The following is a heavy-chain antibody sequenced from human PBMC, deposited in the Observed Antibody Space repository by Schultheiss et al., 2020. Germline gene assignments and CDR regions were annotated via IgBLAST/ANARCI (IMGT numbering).Heavy chain of an antibody. CDR3: AKDNIRVTTFGDAFDA. Sequence: GGSLRLSCAASGFTFADYAMHWVRLAPGKGLEWVSGIHWNSGRIAYADFVKGRFSISRDNARNSLYLQMDSLRPEDTALYYCAKDNIRVTTFGDAFDAWGQGTKVTVSS. V-gene: IGHV3-9*01. D-gene: IGHD2/OR15-2a*01. CDR1: GFTFADYA. CDR2: IHWNSGRI. J-gene: IGHJ3*01.